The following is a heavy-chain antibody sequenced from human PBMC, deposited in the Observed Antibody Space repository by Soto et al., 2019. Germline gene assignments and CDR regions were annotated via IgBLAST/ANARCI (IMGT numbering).Heavy chain of an antibody. J-gene: IGHJ4*02. CDR1: GFSFDDYG. V-gene: IGHV3-20*04. D-gene: IGHD2-15*01. Sequence: EVQLVESGGGVVRPGGSLRLSCAASGFSFDDYGVSWVRQAPGKGLEWVSGISWNGGTTGYADSVKGRFTISRDNAKKALYLQMSSLRAEDTALYYCVTSRGGSWYYFDYWGQGTLVTVSS. CDR3: VTSRGGSWYYFDY. CDR2: ISWNGGTT.